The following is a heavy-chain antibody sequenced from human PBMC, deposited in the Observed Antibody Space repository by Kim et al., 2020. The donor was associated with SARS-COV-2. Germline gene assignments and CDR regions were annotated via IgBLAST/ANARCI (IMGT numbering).Heavy chain of an antibody. CDR1: GYTFTSYA. V-gene: IGHV1-3*01. J-gene: IGHJ3*02. D-gene: IGHD5-18*01. CDR3: ARDHGATAMVTFAFDI. CDR2: INAGNGKT. Sequence: ASVKVSCKASGYTFTSYAMHWVRQAPGQRLEWMGWINAGNGKTKYSQKFQGRVTITRDTSASTAYMELSSLRSEDTAVYYCARDHGATAMVTFAFDIWGQGTMVTVSS.